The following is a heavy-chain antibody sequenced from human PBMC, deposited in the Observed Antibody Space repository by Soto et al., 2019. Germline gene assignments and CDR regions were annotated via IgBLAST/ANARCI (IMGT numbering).Heavy chain of an antibody. V-gene: IGHV3-23*01. CDR3: AKGDEGCSSTSCYAVDY. D-gene: IGHD2-2*01. Sequence: EVQLLESGGGLVQPGGSLRLSCAASGFTFSSYAMSWVRQAPGKGLEWVSAISGSGGSTYYADSVKGRFTISRDNSKNTLYLQMNSLRAEDTAVYYCAKGDEGCSSTSCYAVDYWGQGTLVTVSS. CDR2: ISGSGGST. J-gene: IGHJ4*02. CDR1: GFTFSSYA.